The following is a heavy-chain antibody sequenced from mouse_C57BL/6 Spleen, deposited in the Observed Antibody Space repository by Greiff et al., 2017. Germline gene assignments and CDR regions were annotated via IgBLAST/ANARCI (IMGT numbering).Heavy chain of an antibody. J-gene: IGHJ2*01. Sequence: VQLQQPGAELVRPGSSVKLSCKASGYTFTSYWMHWVKQRPIQGLEWIGKIDPSDSETHYNQKFKDKATLTVNKSSSTAYMQLSSLTSEDSAVYYCARRGDYDYLDYWGQVTTLTVAS. CDR2: IDPSDSET. CDR1: GYTFTSYW. V-gene: IGHV1-52*01. CDR3: ARRGDYDYLDY. D-gene: IGHD2-4*01.